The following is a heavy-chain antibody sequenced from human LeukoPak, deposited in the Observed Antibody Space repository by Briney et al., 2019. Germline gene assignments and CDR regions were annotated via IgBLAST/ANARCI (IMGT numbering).Heavy chain of an antibody. V-gene: IGHV3-7*01. D-gene: IGHD1-7*01. J-gene: IGHJ4*02. CDR2: IKQDGSEK. CDR3: ASGNYVY. Sequence: GGSLRLSCAASGFTFNDYYMTWIRQAPGKGLEWVANIKQDGSEKYYVDSVKGRFTISRDNAKNSLYLQMNSLRAEDTAMYYCASGNYVYRGQGTLVTVSS. CDR1: GFTFNDYY.